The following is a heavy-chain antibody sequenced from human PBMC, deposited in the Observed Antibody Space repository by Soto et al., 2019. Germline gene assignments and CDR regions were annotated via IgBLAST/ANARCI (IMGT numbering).Heavy chain of an antibody. CDR3: ARERVTMVRGVIIIGYFDY. J-gene: IGHJ4*02. CDR1: GGSISSGGYS. Sequence: SETLSLTCAVSGGSISSGGYSWSWIRQPPGKGLEWIGYIYHSGSTYYNPSLKSRVTISVDRSKNQFSLKLSSVTAADTAVYYCARERVTMVRGVIIIGYFDYWGQGTLVTVYS. CDR2: IYHSGST. V-gene: IGHV4-30-2*01. D-gene: IGHD3-10*01.